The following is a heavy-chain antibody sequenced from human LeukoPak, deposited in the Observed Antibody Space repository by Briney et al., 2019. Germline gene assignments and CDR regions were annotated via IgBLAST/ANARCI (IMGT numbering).Heavy chain of an antibody. J-gene: IGHJ4*02. D-gene: IGHD6-6*01. V-gene: IGHV1-2*02. CDR2: INPYSGGT. CDR3: ARDHPYSSSSGLDY. Sequence: GASVKVSCKASGYTFTGYYMHWVRQAPGQGLEWMGWINPYSGGTNYAQKFQGRVTMTRDTSISTAYMELSRLRSDDTAVYYCARDHPYSSSSGLDYWGQGTLVTVSS. CDR1: GYTFTGYY.